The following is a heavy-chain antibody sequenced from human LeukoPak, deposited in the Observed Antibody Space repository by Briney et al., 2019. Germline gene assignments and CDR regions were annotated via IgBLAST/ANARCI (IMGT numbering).Heavy chain of an antibody. CDR3: ARMKYFDSTGYSHAEYFQH. CDR2: IIPLLGTP. CDR1: GGTFSSYA. J-gene: IGHJ1*01. D-gene: IGHD3-22*01. Sequence: ASVKVSCKASGGTFSSYAISWVRQAPGQGLEWVGRIIPLLGTPDYAQKFQGRVTITSDKYTGTAYIELSSLRSEDTAMYYCARMKYFDSTGYSHAEYFQHWGQGTLVIVSS. V-gene: IGHV1-69*04.